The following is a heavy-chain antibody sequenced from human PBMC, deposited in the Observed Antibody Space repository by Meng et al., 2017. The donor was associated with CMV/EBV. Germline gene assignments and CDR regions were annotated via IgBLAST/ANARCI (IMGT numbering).Heavy chain of an antibody. Sequence: SETLSLTCTVSGGSIRSSSYYWGWIRQPPGKGLEWIGGIYYSGSTYYNPSLKSRVTISVDTSKNQFSLKLSSVTAADTAVYYCARAVGGSGWYYFDYWGQGTLVTVSS. J-gene: IGHJ4*02. CDR3: ARAVGGSGWYYFDY. CDR1: GGSIRSSSYY. D-gene: IGHD6-19*01. CDR2: IYYSGST. V-gene: IGHV4-39*07.